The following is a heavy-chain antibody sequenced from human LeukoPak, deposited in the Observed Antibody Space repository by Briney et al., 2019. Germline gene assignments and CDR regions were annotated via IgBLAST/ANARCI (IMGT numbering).Heavy chain of an antibody. CDR3: ARAWYYYGSGSQNPADY. V-gene: IGHV4-59*01. D-gene: IGHD3-10*01. Sequence: SSETLSLTCTVSGGSISSYYWSWIRQPPGKGLEWIGYIYYSGSTNYNPSLKSRVTISVDTSKNQFSLKLSSVTAADTAVYYCARAWYYYGSGSQNPADYWGQGTLVTVSS. CDR2: IYYSGST. J-gene: IGHJ4*02. CDR1: GGSISSYY.